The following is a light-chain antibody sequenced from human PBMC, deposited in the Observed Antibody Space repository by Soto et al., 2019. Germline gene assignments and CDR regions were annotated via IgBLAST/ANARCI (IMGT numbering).Light chain of an antibody. Sequence: DIQMTQSPSSLSVSVGDRVTITCRASQGIRNDLGWYQQKPGKAPNLLIYAASSLQSGVPSRFSGSGSGTDFTLTISSLQPEDVAAYYCQKYNSAPLTFGGGTKVDIK. V-gene: IGKV1-17*01. CDR3: QKYNSAPLT. CDR2: AAS. CDR1: QGIRND. J-gene: IGKJ4*01.